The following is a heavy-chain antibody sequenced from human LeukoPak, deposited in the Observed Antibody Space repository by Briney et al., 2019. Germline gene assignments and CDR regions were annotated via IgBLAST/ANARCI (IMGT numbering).Heavy chain of an antibody. CDR1: GYAFTTSD. J-gene: IGHJ5*02. Sequence: GASLKVSCKASGYAFTTSDINWVRQATGQGLEWMGWMNPDSGDTGYAEKFQDRLTIVGDTSINTAYMEPTNLKSEDTAVYYCTRAWDLWGQGTLVTVSS. CDR3: TRAWDL. CDR2: MNPDSGDT. V-gene: IGHV1-8*03.